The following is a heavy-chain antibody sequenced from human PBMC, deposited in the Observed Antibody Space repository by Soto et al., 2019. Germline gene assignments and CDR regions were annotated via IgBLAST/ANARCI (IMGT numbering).Heavy chain of an antibody. CDR2: IYYSGSA. D-gene: IGHD2-2*01. Sequence: PSETLSLTCTVSGGSISSSDYYWGWIRQPPGKGLEWIGYIYYSGSASYNPSLKSRVTISVDTSKNQVSLKLSSVTAADTAVYYCARHADQYCSSTSCYGTYNWFDPWGQGTPVTVSS. J-gene: IGHJ5*02. V-gene: IGHV4-39*01. CDR3: ARHADQYCSSTSCYGTYNWFDP. CDR1: GGSISSSDYY.